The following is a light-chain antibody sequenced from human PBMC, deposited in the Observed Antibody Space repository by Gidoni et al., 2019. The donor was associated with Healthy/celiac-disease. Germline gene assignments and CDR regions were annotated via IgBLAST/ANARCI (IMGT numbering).Light chain of an antibody. J-gene: IGKJ2*01. CDR1: QSVSSSY. Sequence: EIVFTQSPATLSLSPGERATLSCGASQSVSSSYLAWYQQKPGLAPRLLIYDASSRATGIPDRFSGSGSGTDFTLTISRLEPEDFAVYYCQQYGSSPPYTFGQGTKLDIK. V-gene: IGKV3D-20*01. CDR2: DAS. CDR3: QQYGSSPPYT.